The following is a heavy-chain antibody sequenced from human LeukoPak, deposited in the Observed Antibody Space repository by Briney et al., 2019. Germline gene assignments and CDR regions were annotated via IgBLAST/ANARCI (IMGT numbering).Heavy chain of an antibody. Sequence: PETLSLTPTDPRGSLSSYNWSSIRPPARKGLEWIGRIYISVSTNYNPSTPRRATMPAATSKNQFSLKLTSVTAADTAVYYCARVRHDYGNYVAYYYYMDVWGKGTTVTVSS. V-gene: IGHV4-4*07. J-gene: IGHJ6*03. CDR2: IYISVST. CDR1: RGSLSSYN. D-gene: IGHD4-11*01. CDR3: ARVRHDYGNYVAYYYYMDV.